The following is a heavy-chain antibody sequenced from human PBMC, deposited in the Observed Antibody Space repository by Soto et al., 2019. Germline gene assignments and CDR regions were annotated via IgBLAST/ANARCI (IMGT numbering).Heavy chain of an antibody. CDR1: GFTFSSYG. Sequence: GGSLRLSCAASGFTFSSYGMHWVRQAPGKGLEWVAVIWYDGSNKYYADSVKGRFTISRDNSKNTLYLQMNSLRAEDTAVYYCARVAGYSGCDFAFDIWGQGTMVTVSS. CDR2: IWYDGSNK. V-gene: IGHV3-33*01. D-gene: IGHD5-12*01. CDR3: ARVAGYSGCDFAFDI. J-gene: IGHJ3*02.